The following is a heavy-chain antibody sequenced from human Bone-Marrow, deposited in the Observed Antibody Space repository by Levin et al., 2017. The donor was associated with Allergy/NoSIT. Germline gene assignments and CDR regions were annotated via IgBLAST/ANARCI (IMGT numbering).Heavy chain of an antibody. V-gene: IGHV4-4*02. CDR2: IYHSGST. J-gene: IGHJ3*02. CDR1: GGSISSSNW. Sequence: SETLSLTCAVSGGSISSSNWWNWVRQSPGGGLAWIGEIYHSGSTNYNPSLKNRIFISVDKSRNQFSLRLNSVTAADTALYYCARRNSSWVVFAFDMWGQGTLVTVSS. CDR3: ARRNSSWVVFAFDM. D-gene: IGHD2-8*02.